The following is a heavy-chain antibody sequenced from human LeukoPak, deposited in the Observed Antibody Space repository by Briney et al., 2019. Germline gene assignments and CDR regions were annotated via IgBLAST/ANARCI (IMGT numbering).Heavy chain of an antibody. V-gene: IGHV3-21*01. D-gene: IGHD4/OR15-4a*01. Sequence: GGSLRLSCAASGFTFSSYSMNRVRQAPGKGLEWVSSISSSSSYIYYADSVKGRFTVSRDNAKNSLYLQMNSLRAEDTAVYYCARAPLWWPRGYFVYCGQGTLVTVSS. CDR3: ARAPLWWPRGYFVY. CDR1: GFTFSSYS. CDR2: ISSSSSYI. J-gene: IGHJ4*02.